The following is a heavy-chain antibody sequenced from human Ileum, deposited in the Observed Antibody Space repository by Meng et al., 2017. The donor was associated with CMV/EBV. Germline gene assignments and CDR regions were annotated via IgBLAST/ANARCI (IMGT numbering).Heavy chain of an antibody. Sequence: CTVSGGSVSADFYRWHWIRQSPGKGLEWIGQTVYGGSTNYNPSLKGRLTISIDPFKNQFSLNLNSATAADAALYYCASLIVGNGGRGHWGQGTLVTVSS. CDR2: TVYGGST. CDR3: ASLIVGNGGRGH. J-gene: IGHJ4*02. D-gene: IGHD2/OR15-2a*01. V-gene: IGHV4-61*01. CDR1: GGSVSADFYR.